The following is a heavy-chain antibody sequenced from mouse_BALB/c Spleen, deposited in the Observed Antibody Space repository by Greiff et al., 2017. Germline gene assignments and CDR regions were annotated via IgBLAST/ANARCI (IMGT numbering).Heavy chain of an antibody. D-gene: IGHD1-2*01. V-gene: IGHV5-4*02. Sequence: EVQGVESGGGLVKPGGSLKLSCAASGFTFSDYYMYWVRQTPEKRLEWVATISDGGSYTYYPDSVKGRFTISRDNAKNNLYLQMSSLKSEDTAMYYCARDSQFITTATGYFDVWGAGTTVTVSS. CDR3: ARDSQFITTATGYFDV. CDR1: GFTFSDYY. CDR2: ISDGGSYT. J-gene: IGHJ1*01.